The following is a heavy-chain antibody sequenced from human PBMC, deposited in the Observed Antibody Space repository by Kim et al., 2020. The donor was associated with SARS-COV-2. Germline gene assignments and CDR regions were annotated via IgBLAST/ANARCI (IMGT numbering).Heavy chain of an antibody. Sequence: STYYADSVKGRFTISRDNSKNTLYLQMNSLRAEDTAVYYCAKDKDYPVDYWGQGTLVTVSS. V-gene: IGHV3-23*01. J-gene: IGHJ4*02. D-gene: IGHD3-16*01. CDR3: AKDKDYPVDY. CDR2: ST.